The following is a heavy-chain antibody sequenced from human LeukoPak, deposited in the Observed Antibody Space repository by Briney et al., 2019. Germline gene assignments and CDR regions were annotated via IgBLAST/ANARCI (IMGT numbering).Heavy chain of an antibody. J-gene: IGHJ6*02. Sequence: SETLSLTCTVSGGSISSSSYYWGWIRQPPGKGLEWIGSIYYSGSTYYNPSLKSRVTISVDTSKNQFSLKLSSVTAADTAVYYCARRTTGTHQGMDVWGQGTTVTVSS. V-gene: IGHV4-39*01. CDR1: GGSISSSSYY. D-gene: IGHD1-1*01. CDR2: IYYSGST. CDR3: ARRTTGTHQGMDV.